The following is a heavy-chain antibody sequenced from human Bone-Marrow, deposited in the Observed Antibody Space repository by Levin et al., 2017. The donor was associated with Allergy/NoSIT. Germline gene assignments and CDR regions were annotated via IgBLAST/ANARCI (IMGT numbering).Heavy chain of an antibody. Sequence: HAGGSLRLSCAASGFTFSNYWMHWVRQAPGKGLVWVSRINSDGSSTSYADSVKGRLTISRDNAKNTLYLQMNSLRAEDTAIYYCARRSSSSSPYYFDYWGQGTLVTVSS. J-gene: IGHJ4*02. D-gene: IGHD6-13*01. CDR1: GFTFSNYW. CDR3: ARRSSSSSPYYFDY. CDR2: INSDGSST. V-gene: IGHV3-74*01.